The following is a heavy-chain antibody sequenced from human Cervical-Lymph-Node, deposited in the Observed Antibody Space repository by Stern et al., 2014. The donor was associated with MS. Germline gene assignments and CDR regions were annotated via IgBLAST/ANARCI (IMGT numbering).Heavy chain of an antibody. J-gene: IGHJ5*02. D-gene: IGHD3-10*01. V-gene: IGHV1-69*01. CDR1: GGTSSRHA. CDR2: IIPVLSTT. Sequence: QVQLVESGAEVKEPGSSVKVSCTASGGTSSRHAISWVRQAPGQGLEWMGGIIPVLSTTNYAQKFQGRVTINADDSTSTTFLELSGLTSNDTALYYCARRGSARRGSGWLDPWGQGTLVIVSS. CDR3: ARRGSARRGSGWLDP.